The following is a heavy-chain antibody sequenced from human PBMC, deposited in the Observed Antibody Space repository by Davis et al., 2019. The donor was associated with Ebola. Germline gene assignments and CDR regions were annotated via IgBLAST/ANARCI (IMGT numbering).Heavy chain of an antibody. CDR3: AKGRSYDAFDI. D-gene: IGHD3-10*01. CDR2: IWYDGSNK. V-gene: IGHV3-33*06. Sequence: PAGSLRLSCAASAFTFSSYGMHWVRQAPGKGLEWVAVIWYDGSNKYYADSVKGRFTISRDNSKNTLYLQMNSLRAEDTAVYYCAKGRSYDAFDIWGQGTMVTVSS. CDR1: AFTFSSYG. J-gene: IGHJ3*02.